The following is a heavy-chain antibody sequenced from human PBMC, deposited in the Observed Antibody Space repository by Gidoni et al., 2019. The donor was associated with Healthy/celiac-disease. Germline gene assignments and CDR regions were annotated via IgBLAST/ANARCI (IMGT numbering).Heavy chain of an antibody. D-gene: IGHD3-3*01. J-gene: IGHJ3*02. CDR3: AKLPYYDFWSGYYSPSVLDAFDI. V-gene: IGHV3-30*18. Sequence: QVQLVESGGGVVQPGRSLRLSCAASGFTFSSYGMHLVRQAPGKGLEWVAVISYDGSNKYYADSVKGRFTISRDNSKNTLYLQMNSLRAEDTAVYYCAKLPYYDFWSGYYSPSVLDAFDIWGQGTMVTVSS. CDR1: GFTFSSYG. CDR2: ISYDGSNK.